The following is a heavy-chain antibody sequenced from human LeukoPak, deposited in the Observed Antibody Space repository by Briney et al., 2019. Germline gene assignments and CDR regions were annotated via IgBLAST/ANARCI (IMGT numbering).Heavy chain of an antibody. CDR2: IGSDGKT. V-gene: IGHV3-23*01. Sequence: GGSLRLSCEASGFTFSAYAMTWVRQAPGKGLEWVSSIGSDGKTHYSESVKGRFAISRDNSKNTLYLQMNSLRAEDTAVYYCAKDLDYYDSSGFDYWGQGTLVTVSS. CDR3: AKDLDYYDSSGFDY. J-gene: IGHJ4*02. CDR1: GFTFSAYA. D-gene: IGHD3-22*01.